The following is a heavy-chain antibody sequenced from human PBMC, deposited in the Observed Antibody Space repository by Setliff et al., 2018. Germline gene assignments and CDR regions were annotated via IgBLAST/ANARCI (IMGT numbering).Heavy chain of an antibody. J-gene: IGHJ6*02. Sequence: SETLSLTCAVYGGSFSGHYWGWIRQPPGKGLEWIGEINHSGSTNCNPSLKSRVSISVDTSKNQFSLKLSSVTAADTAVYYCARCQNPAQITMVRGVIIMGYYGMDVWGQGTTVTVSS. V-gene: IGHV4-34*01. CDR3: ARCQNPAQITMVRGVIIMGYYGMDV. CDR1: GGSFSGHY. D-gene: IGHD3-10*01. CDR2: INHSGST.